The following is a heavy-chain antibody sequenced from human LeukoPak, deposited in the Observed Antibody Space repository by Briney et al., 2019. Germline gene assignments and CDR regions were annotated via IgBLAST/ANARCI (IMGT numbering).Heavy chain of an antibody. J-gene: IGHJ4*02. V-gene: IGHV4-39*07. CDR2: IYYSGST. D-gene: IGHD1-7*01. CDR1: GGSISSSSYY. Sequence: PSETLSLTCTVSGGSISSSSYYWGWIRQPPGKGLEWIGSIYYSGSTYYNPSLKSRVTISVDTSKNQFSLKLSSVTAADTAVYYCARLTVGTGTISDYWGQGTLVTVSS. CDR3: ARLTVGTGTISDY.